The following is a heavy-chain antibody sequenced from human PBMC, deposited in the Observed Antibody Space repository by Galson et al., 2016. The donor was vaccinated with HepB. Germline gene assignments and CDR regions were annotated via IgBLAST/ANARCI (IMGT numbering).Heavy chain of an antibody. V-gene: IGHV3-23*01. CDR1: GFTFSLYA. Sequence: SLRLSCAASGFTFSLYAVSWVRQPPGKGLEWVSAISGGAGNTNYADSVKGRFTISRDNPKNTLYLQMNSLRAGDTAVYYCASDRRYSGWSFWGQGTLVTVSS. CDR3: ASDRRYSGWSF. D-gene: IGHD6-13*01. CDR2: ISGGAGNT. J-gene: IGHJ4*02.